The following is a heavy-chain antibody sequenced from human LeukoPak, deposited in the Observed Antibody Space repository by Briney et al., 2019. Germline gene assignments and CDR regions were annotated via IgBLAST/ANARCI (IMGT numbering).Heavy chain of an antibody. Sequence: SETLSLTCAVYGGSFSGYYWSWIRQPPGKGLEWIGEINHSGSTNYNPSLKSRVTISVDTSKNQFSLKLSSVTAADTAVYYCARKDRGYSYGNGDWGQGTLVTVSS. V-gene: IGHV4-34*01. CDR2: INHSGST. CDR1: GGSFSGYY. D-gene: IGHD5-18*01. CDR3: ARKDRGYSYGNGD. J-gene: IGHJ4*02.